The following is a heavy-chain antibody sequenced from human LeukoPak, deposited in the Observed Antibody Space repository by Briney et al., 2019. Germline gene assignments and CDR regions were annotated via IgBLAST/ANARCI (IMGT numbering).Heavy chain of an antibody. CDR1: GFTFSSYG. CDR2: IWYDGSNK. D-gene: IGHD3-10*01. Sequence: PGRSLRLSCAASGFTFSSYGMHWVRQAPGKGLEWVALIWYDGSNKFYADSVKGRLTISRDNSKNTLYLQMNSLRAEDTAVYYCAKEGGTTMDYAMDVWGQGTTVTVSS. CDR3: AKEGGTTMDYAMDV. V-gene: IGHV3-33*06. J-gene: IGHJ6*02.